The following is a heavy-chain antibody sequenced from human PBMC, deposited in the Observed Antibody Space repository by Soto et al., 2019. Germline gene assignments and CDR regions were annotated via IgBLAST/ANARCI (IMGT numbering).Heavy chain of an antibody. J-gene: IGHJ4*02. CDR3: ATRFGSGSRAFDY. D-gene: IGHD3-10*01. V-gene: IGHV1-69*02. Sequence: QVQLVQSGAEVKKPGSSVKVSCKASGDTFNFYTINWVRQAPGLGLEWMGRFNPILSFSNSALKFQGRVKLPANKSTSTAYMWLSSRRSEDTPIYYCATRFGSGSRAFDYWGQGALVTVSS. CDR2: FNPILSFS. CDR1: GDTFNFYT.